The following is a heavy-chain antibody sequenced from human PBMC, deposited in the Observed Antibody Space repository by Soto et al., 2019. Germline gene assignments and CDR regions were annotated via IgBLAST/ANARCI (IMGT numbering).Heavy chain of an antibody. D-gene: IGHD3-22*01. CDR1: GGSISSGGYY. CDR2: IYYSGST. CDR3: AGINYYDSSGYYPFDY. V-gene: IGHV4-31*03. Sequence: SSETLSLTCTVSGGSISSGGYYWSWIRQHPGKGLEWIGYIYYSGSTYYNPSLKSRVTISVDTSKNQFSLKLSSVTAADTAVYYCAGINYYDSSGYYPFDYWGQGTLVTVSS. J-gene: IGHJ4*02.